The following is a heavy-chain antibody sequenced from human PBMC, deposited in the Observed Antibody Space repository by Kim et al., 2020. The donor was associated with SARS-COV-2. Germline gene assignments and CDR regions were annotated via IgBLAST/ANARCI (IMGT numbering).Heavy chain of an antibody. Sequence: SETLSLTCAVYGGSFSGYYWSWIRQPPGKGLEWIGEINHSGSTNYNPSLKSRVTISVDTSKNQFSLKLSSVTAADTAVYYCARGRTIFGVAQKPLDYWGQGTLVTVSS. D-gene: IGHD3-3*01. CDR3: ARGRTIFGVAQKPLDY. CDR1: GGSFSGYY. V-gene: IGHV4-34*01. J-gene: IGHJ4*02. CDR2: INHSGST.